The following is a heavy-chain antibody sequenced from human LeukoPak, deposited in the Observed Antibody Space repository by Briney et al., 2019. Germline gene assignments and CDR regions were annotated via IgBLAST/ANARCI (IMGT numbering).Heavy chain of an antibody. D-gene: IGHD3-9*01. CDR2: IYHSGST. CDR3: ARLPHYDILTGYYYYYMDV. J-gene: IGHJ6*03. Sequence: KPSATLSLTCAVSGYSISSGYYWGWIRQPPGKGLEWIGSIYHSGSTYYNPSLKSRVTISVDTSKNQFSLKLSSVTAADTAVYYCARLPHYDILTGYYYYYMDVWGKGTTVTVSS. CDR1: GYSISSGYY. V-gene: IGHV4-38-2*01.